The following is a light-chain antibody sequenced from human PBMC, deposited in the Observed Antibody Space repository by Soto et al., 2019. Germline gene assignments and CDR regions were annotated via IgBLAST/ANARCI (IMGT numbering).Light chain of an antibody. CDR2: EVS. CDR1: SNDLGAFDS. CDR3: SSYGGNQNAL. Sequence: QSALTQPPSASGSPGQSVTISGTGTSNDLGAFDSVSWYQQHPGKAPKLIIYEVSKRPSGVPDRFSGSKSGNTASLTVSGLQADDEADFYCSSYGGNQNALFGGGTKVTVL. V-gene: IGLV2-8*01. J-gene: IGLJ3*02.